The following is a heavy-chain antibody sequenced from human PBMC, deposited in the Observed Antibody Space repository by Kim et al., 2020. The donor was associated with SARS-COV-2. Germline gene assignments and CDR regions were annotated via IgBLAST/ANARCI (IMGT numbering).Heavy chain of an antibody. Sequence: SETLSLTCIVSVSLERSGLYWTWIRQRPGKGLEWIGYIYYTGQSFYNPSLEGRISISIDISKDQFALRLTNVTAADTALYYCARGNGAAGAFDFWG. V-gene: IGHV4-31*03. CDR2: IYYTGQS. CDR3: ARGNGAAGAFDF. CDR1: VSLERSGLY. J-gene: IGHJ4*01. D-gene: IGHD2-8*01.